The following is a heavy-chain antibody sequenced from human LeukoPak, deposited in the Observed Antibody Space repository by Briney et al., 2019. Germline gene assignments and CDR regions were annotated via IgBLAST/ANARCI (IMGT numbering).Heavy chain of an antibody. D-gene: IGHD3-22*01. J-gene: IGHJ4*02. V-gene: IGHV3-21*01. CDR1: GITFSSCS. CDR2: ISSSSSYI. Sequence: PGGSLRLSCAASGITFSSCSMNWVRPAPGKGREWVSSISSSSSYIYYADSVKGRFTISRDNAKNSLYLQMNSLRAEDTAVYYCPKDSPTYYYDSSGYLPNHYFDYWGQGTLVTASS. CDR3: PKDSPTYYYDSSGYLPNHYFDY.